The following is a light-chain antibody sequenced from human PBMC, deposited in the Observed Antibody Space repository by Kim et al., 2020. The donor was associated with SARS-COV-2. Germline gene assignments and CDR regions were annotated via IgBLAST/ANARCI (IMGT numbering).Light chain of an antibody. CDR1: SSNIGTNS. Sequence: GQTATISCSGTSSNIGTNSVSWYQQFPGTTPKLLIYDNDKRPSGIPDRFSGSKSGTSATLGITGLQTGDEADYYCGTLVRSLSVVVFGGGTQLTVL. J-gene: IGLJ2*01. CDR3: GTLVRSLSVVV. CDR2: DND. V-gene: IGLV1-51*01.